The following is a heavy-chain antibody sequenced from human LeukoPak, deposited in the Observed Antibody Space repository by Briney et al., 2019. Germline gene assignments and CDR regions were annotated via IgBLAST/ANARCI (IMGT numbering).Heavy chain of an antibody. V-gene: IGHV4-4*09. J-gene: IGHJ5*02. CDR2: IYTSGST. CDR3: AGRRLTWFDP. D-gene: IGHD2-8*01. Sequence: SETLSLTCTVSGGSINSYYWSWIRQPPGKGLEWIGYIYTSGSTNYNPSLKSRVTISVDMSKNQFSLKLNSVTAADTAVYYCAGRRLTWFDPWGQGTLVTVSS. CDR1: GGSINSYY.